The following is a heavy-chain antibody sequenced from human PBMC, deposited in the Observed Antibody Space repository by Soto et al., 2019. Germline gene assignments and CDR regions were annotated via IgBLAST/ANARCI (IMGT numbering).Heavy chain of an antibody. CDR1: GFTFSSYS. D-gene: IGHD3-22*01. Sequence: PGGSLRLSCAASGFTFSSYSMNWVRQAPGKGLEWVSYISSSSSTIYYADSVKGRFTISRDNAKNSLYLQMNSLRDEDTAVYYCARNYYDSSGYFLDWFDPWGQGTLVTVS. CDR2: ISSSSSTI. J-gene: IGHJ5*02. CDR3: ARNYYDSSGYFLDWFDP. V-gene: IGHV3-48*02.